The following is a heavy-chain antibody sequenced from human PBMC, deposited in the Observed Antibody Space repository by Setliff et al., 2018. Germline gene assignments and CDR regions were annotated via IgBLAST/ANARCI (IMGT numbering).Heavy chain of an antibody. Sequence: PGGSLRLSCAASGLTFSSYWMTWVRQAPGKGLEWLANIKQDGSEIYSVDSVKGRLSISRDNAKNSLYLQMNSLRAEDTAVYYCAKLVWLTTWYYMDVWGKGTTVTVSS. CDR1: GLTFSSYW. D-gene: IGHD5-18*01. CDR3: AKLVWLTTWYYMDV. CDR2: IKQDGSEI. V-gene: IGHV3-7*03. J-gene: IGHJ6*03.